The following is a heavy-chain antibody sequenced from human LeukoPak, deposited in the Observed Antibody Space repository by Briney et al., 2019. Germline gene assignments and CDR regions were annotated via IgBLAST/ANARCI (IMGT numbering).Heavy chain of an antibody. CDR1: GYTFTNYY. Sequence: ASVKVSCKASGYTFTNYYIHWVRQAPGQGPEWMGWIIPNSGGTNYAQKFQGRVTMTRDTSISTAYMELSRLRSDDTAVYYCARGPSGRVGYYYYYYMDVWGKGTTVTVSS. V-gene: IGHV1-2*02. J-gene: IGHJ6*03. CDR3: ARGPSGRVGYYYYYYMDV. CDR2: IIPNSGGT. D-gene: IGHD3-10*01.